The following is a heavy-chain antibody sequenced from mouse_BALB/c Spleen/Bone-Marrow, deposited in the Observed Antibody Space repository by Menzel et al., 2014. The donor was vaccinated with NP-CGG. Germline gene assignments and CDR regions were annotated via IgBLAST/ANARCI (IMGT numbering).Heavy chain of an antibody. CDR2: ISNGGGST. CDR1: GFTFSDYY. D-gene: IGHD2-14*01. CDR3: ARGLYYRPFAY. Sequence: EVQLVESGGGLVQPGGSLKLSCATSGFTFSDYYMYWVRRTPEKRLEWVAYISNGGGSTYYPDTVKGRFTISRDNAKNTLYLQMSRLKSEDTAMYYCARGLYYRPFAYWGQGTLVTVSA. J-gene: IGHJ3*01. V-gene: IGHV5-12*02.